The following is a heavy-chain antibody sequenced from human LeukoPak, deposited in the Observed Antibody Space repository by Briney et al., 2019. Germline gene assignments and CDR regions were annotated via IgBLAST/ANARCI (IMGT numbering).Heavy chain of an antibody. D-gene: IGHD1-26*01. CDR1: GFTFSNCA. Sequence: PGGSLRLSCAASGFTFSNCAMHWDRQAPGKGLEWVAVIWYEGTNEYYAEAVKGRFTISRDNSKNTLYLQMNSLRAEDSAVYYCARAIVGHTGDYWGQGTLVTVAS. CDR3: ARAIVGHTGDY. V-gene: IGHV3-33*01. J-gene: IGHJ4*02. CDR2: IWYEGTNE.